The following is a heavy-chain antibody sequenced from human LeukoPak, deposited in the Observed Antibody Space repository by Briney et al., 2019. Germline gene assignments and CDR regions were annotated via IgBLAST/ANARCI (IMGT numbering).Heavy chain of an antibody. CDR1: VYTFTSYG. D-gene: IGHD1-1*01. J-gene: IGHJ4*02. CDR2: ISAYNGNT. V-gene: IGHV1-18*01. Sequence: AASVKVSCQASVYTFTSYGISGVRPAPGQGVGWMGWISAYNGNTNYAQKLQGRVAMTTDTSTNTAYMERRSRRSDDTAVYYCARAKAAQRPPDYWGQGTRVTVSS. CDR3: ARAKAAQRPPDY.